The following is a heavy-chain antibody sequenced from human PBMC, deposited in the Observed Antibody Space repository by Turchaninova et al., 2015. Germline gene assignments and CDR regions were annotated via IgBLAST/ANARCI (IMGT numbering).Heavy chain of an antibody. CDR3: ARDSPGYGALDI. V-gene: IGHV3-48*04. J-gene: IGHJ3*02. CDR1: GFTFSSYN. CDR2: IGSEGSVI. Sequence: LVESGGGLVQPGGSLRLSCVASGFTFSSYNMNWVRRAPGKGLERLSFIGSEGSVINYANSVKGRFIISRDNAKNSLYLQVNSLRVEDTAVYYCARDSPGYGALDIWGQGTMVTVSS. D-gene: IGHD2-15*01.